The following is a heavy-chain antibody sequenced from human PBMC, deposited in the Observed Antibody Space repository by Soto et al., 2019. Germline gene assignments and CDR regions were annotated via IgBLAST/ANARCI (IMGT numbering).Heavy chain of an antibody. CDR3: ARDDSSGPGRFDP. J-gene: IGHJ5*02. Sequence: QVQLVQSGAEVKKPGASVKVSCKASGYTFTSYGFSWVRQAPGQGLEWMGWINAYNTYTDYAQNLQGRVTMTTDRSTSTAYMERRSLRSDDTAVYYCARDDSSGPGRFDPWGQGTLVTVSS. V-gene: IGHV1-18*01. CDR1: GYTFTSYG. D-gene: IGHD3-22*01. CDR2: INAYNTYT.